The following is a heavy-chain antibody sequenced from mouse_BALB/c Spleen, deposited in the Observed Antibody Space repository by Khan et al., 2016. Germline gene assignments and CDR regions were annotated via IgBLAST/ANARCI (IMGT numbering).Heavy chain of an antibody. J-gene: IGHJ2*01. D-gene: IGHD1-1*01. V-gene: IGHV3-2*02. CDR1: GYSITSDYA. CDR3: ARDYYGSSYFDY. Sequence: EVQLRESGPGLVKPSQSLSLTCTVTGYSITSDYAWNWIRQFPGNKLEWMGYISYSGSTSYNPSLKSRIFITRDTSKNQFFLQLNSVTTEDTATYYCARDYYGSSYFDYWGQGTTLTVSS. CDR2: ISYSGST.